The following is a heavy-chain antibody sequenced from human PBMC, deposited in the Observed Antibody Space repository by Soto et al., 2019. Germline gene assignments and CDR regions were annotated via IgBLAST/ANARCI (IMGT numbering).Heavy chain of an antibody. Sequence: VASVKVSCKASGYTFTGYFMHWVRQAPGQGLEWMGWINPNSGATKYAQKFQGRVTMTRDTSISTAYMELTLLRSDDTAVYYCARGGGTILAPLPWGQGTLVTVSS. CDR2: INPNSGAT. D-gene: IGHD3-3*01. J-gene: IGHJ5*02. CDR3: ARGGGTILAPLP. CDR1: GYTFTGYF. V-gene: IGHV1-2*02.